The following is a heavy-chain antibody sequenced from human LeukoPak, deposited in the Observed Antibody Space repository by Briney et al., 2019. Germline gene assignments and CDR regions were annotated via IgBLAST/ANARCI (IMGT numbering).Heavy chain of an antibody. CDR2: ISGSGGST. J-gene: IGHJ4*02. D-gene: IGHD6-19*01. CDR1: GFTFSSYA. V-gene: IGHV3-23*01. Sequence: GGSLRLSRAASGFTFSSYAMSWVRQAPGKGLEWVSAISGSGGSTYYADSVKGRFTISRDNSKNTLYLQMNSLRAEDTAVYYCAKDGSSGWYVTALGYWGQGTLVTVSS. CDR3: AKDGSSGWYVTALGY.